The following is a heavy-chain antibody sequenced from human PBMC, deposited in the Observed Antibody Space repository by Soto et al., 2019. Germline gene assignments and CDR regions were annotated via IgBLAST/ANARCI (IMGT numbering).Heavy chain of an antibody. Sequence: GGSLILSCAASGFTFGFFGMHWVRQAPGKGLEWVAFISGDGINTQYADSVRGRFTLSRDYSRKTMYLQMDSLRDEDTALYYCARGNLSFDFDSWGLGTLVTVSS. CDR3: ARGNLSFDFDS. CDR2: ISGDGINT. V-gene: IGHV3-30*03. D-gene: IGHD1-26*01. J-gene: IGHJ4*02. CDR1: GFTFGFFG.